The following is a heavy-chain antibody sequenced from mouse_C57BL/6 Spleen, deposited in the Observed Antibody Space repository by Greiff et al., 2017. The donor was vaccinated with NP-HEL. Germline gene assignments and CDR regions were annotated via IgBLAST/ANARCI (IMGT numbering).Heavy chain of an antibody. D-gene: IGHD4-1*01. V-gene: IGHV5-17*01. CDR3: ARTGTDAMDY. CDR1: GFTFSDYG. CDR2: ISSGSSTI. Sequence: EVQLVESGGGLVKPGGSLKLSCAASGFTFSDYGMHWVRQAPEKGLEWVAYISSGSSTIYYADTVKGRFTISIDNAKNTLFLQMTILRSEDTAMYYCARTGTDAMDYWGQGTSVTVSS. J-gene: IGHJ4*01.